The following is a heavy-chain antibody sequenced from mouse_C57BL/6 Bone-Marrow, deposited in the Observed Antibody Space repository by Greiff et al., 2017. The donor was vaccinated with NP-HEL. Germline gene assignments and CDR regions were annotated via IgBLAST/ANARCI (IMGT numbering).Heavy chain of an antibody. CDR3: ARSLYYYGSSPYAMDY. D-gene: IGHD1-1*01. CDR2: INPSSGYT. CDR1: GYTFTSYT. Sequence: SGAELARPGASVKMSCKASGYTFTSYTMHWVKQRPGQGLEWIGYINPSSGYTKYNQKFKDKATLTADKSSSTAYMQLSSLTSEDSAVYYCARSLYYYGSSPYAMDYWGQGTSVTVSS. J-gene: IGHJ4*01. V-gene: IGHV1-4*01.